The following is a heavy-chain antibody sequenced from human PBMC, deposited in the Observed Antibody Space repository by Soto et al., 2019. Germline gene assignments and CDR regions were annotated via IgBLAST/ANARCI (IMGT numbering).Heavy chain of an antibody. CDR3: ARGPSGDKVDS. V-gene: IGHV4-30-4*01. J-gene: IGHJ4*02. D-gene: IGHD7-27*01. CDR2: IYDGGRT. Sequence: QVQLQESGPGLVKPSQTLSLTCTVSGGSISTVDYWWSWIRQSPDMGLEWIGHIYDGGRTYNNPSLVGRVTMSVDTSKSQLSLTLSSVSAAATAGYYCARGPSGDKVDSWGQGTLVTVSS. CDR1: GGSISTVDYW.